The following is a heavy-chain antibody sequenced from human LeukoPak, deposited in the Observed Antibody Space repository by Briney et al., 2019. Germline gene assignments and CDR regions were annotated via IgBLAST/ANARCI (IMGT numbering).Heavy chain of an antibody. CDR1: GFTFSSYT. Sequence: GGSLRLSCAASGFTFSSYTMSWVHQAPEKGLEWVSAISGSGGSTYYADSVKGRFTISRDNSKNTLYLQMNSLRAEDTAVYYCAEDLTVTTPWYFDLWGRGTLVTVSS. J-gene: IGHJ2*01. V-gene: IGHV3-23*01. CDR3: AEDLTVTTPWYFDL. D-gene: IGHD4-17*01. CDR2: ISGSGGST.